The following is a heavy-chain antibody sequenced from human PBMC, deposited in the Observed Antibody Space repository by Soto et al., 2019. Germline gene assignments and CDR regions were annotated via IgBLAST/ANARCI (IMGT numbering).Heavy chain of an antibody. Sequence: SETLSLTCTVSGGSISSSSYYWGWIRQPPGKGLEWIGSIYYSGSTYYNPSLKSRVTISVDTSKNQFSLKLSSVTAADTAVYYCARLSLVRGALDSTSWWYFDYWGQGTLVTVSS. CDR1: GGSISSSSYY. CDR2: IYYSGST. J-gene: IGHJ4*02. V-gene: IGHV4-39*01. D-gene: IGHD3-10*02. CDR3: ARLSLVRGALDSTSWWYFDY.